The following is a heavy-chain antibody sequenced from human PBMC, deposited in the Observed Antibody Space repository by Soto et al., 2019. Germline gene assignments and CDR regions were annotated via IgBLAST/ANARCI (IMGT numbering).Heavy chain of an antibody. D-gene: IGHD3-10*02. CDR2: ISKNGDEE. CDR3: ASYVRGPAFYLDS. Sequence: GSLRLSCAASGFTFTAYAMSWVRQAPGKGLEWVSVISKNGDEEYYADSVTGRFTISRDSSNNLLYLRMSSLRVEDTAVYYCASYVRGPAFYLDSWGQGTLVTVSS. CDR1: GFTFTAYA. J-gene: IGHJ4*02. V-gene: IGHV3-23*01.